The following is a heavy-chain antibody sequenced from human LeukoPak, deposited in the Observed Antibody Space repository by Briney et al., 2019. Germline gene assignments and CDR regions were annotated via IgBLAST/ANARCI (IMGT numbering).Heavy chain of an antibody. V-gene: IGHV4-30-2*01. Sequence: SETLSLTCAVSGGSISSGGYSWSWIRQPPGKGLEWIGYIYHSGSTYYNPSLKSRVTISVDRSKNQFSLKLSSVTAADTAVYYCARAHFLLGWCDPWGQRTLVTVSS. D-gene: IGHD2/OR15-2a*01. J-gene: IGHJ5*02. CDR2: IYHSGST. CDR3: ARAHFLLGWCDP. CDR1: GGSISSGGYS.